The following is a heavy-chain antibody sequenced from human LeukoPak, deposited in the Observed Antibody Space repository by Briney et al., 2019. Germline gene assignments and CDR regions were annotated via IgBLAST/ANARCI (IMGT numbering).Heavy chain of an antibody. V-gene: IGHV3-23*01. CDR2: MSGGDGST. CDR1: GFTFRSYA. Sequence: GGSLRLSCAASGFTFRSYAMSWVRRAPGKGLEWVSAMSGGDGSTYYADSVKGRFTISRDNFKKTLYLQMNGLRAEDTAVYYCAKDWPSSGIYYGQFDFWGQGTLVTVSS. J-gene: IGHJ4*02. D-gene: IGHD1-26*01. CDR3: AKDWPSSGIYYGQFDF.